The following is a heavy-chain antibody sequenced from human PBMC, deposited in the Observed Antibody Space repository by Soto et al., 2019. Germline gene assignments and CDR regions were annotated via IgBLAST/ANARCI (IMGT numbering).Heavy chain of an antibody. V-gene: IGHV3-15*01. J-gene: IGHJ4*02. CDR1: GITFINAW. D-gene: IGHD4-17*01. CDR2: IKNRVDGGTT. CDR3: TTDPGDYEDF. Sequence: EVKLVEAGGDLVKPGGCLRLSCAASGITFINAWMSWVRQVPGKGLEWVDRIKNRVDGGTTDYAAPVRGRFTISRDDSKNTLFLQMNSLEAEDTAVYYCTTDPGDYEDFWGQGTLVTVSS.